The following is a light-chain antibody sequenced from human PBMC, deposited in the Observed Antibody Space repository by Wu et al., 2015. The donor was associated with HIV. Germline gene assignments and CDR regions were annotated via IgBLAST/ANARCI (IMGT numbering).Light chain of an antibody. J-gene: IGKJ1*01. CDR1: QSVRSSF. V-gene: IGKV3-20*01. CDR2: DAS. Sequence: EIVLTQSPGTLSLSPGERATLSCRASQSVRSSFLAWYQQKPGQAPRLLIYDASSRATGTPDRFSGSGSGTDFTLTIARLEPEDSAVYYCQQYDGSPQTFGQGTQGG. CDR3: QQYDGSPQT.